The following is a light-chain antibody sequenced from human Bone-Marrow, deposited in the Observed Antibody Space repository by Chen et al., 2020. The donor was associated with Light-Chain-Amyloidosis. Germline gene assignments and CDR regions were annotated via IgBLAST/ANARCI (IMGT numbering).Light chain of an antibody. Sequence: DIVMTQSPDSLAVSLGERATINCKSSQSVLSSSNNQNYLAWYQQKPGQPPKLLIYWASTRESGVPDRFSGSGSGTDFTLTISSLQAEDVAVYYCQQYSSTVMTFGQGTKLEIK. CDR3: QQYSSTVMT. CDR1: QSVLSSSNNQNY. J-gene: IGKJ2*01. CDR2: WAS. V-gene: IGKV4-1*01.